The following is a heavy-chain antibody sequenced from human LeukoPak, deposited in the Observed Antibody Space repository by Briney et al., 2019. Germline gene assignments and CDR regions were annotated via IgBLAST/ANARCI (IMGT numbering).Heavy chain of an antibody. Sequence: GGSLRLSCAASGFTFSDYYMSWIRQAPGEGLEWVSYIISSGSTIYYADSVKGRFTISRDNAKNSLYLQMNSLRAEDTAVYYCARHVDTAMVVDYWGQGTLVTVSS. V-gene: IGHV3-11*01. J-gene: IGHJ4*02. CDR1: GFTFSDYY. D-gene: IGHD5-18*01. CDR3: ARHVDTAMVVDY. CDR2: IISSGSTI.